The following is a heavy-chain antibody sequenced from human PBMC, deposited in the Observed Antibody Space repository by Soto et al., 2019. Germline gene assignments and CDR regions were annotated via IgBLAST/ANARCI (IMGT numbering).Heavy chain of an antibody. D-gene: IGHD3-10*02. Sequence: ASATLSLTCTVSGVSISSGDYYWILIRQPPGKGLEWIGYIYYSGSTYYNPSLKSRVTISVDTSKNQFSLKLRSVTAADTAVYYCAIGIFFVRRVIILYFLPLRHATL. CDR3: AIGIFFVRRVIILYFLP. V-gene: IGHV4-30-4*02. J-gene: IGHJ1*01. CDR1: GVSISSGDYY. CDR2: IYYSGST.